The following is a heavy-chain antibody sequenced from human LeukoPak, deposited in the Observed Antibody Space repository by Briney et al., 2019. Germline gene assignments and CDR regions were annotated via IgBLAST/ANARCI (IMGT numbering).Heavy chain of an antibody. CDR1: GFTFNTYA. V-gene: IGHV3-23*01. J-gene: IGHJ4*02. Sequence: GGSLRLSCAASGFTFNTYAMSWVRQAPGKGLEWVSAMSGSGGRTYYADSVKGRYTISRDNSKNTLYLQMNSLRAEDTAVYYCAKWGCSGGSCYPFDYWGQGTLVTVSS. CDR2: MSGSGGRT. D-gene: IGHD2-15*01. CDR3: AKWGCSGGSCYPFDY.